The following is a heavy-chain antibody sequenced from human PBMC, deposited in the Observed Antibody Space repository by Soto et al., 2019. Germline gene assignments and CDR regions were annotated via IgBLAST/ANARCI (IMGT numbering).Heavy chain of an antibody. J-gene: IGHJ4*02. CDR1: GFTFSSYG. CDR3: AKDHQQWLVYSFDY. D-gene: IGHD6-19*01. V-gene: IGHV3-30*18. CDR2: ISYDGSNK. Sequence: QVQLVESGGGVVQPGRSLRLSCAASGFTFSSYGMHWVRQAPGKGLEWVAVISYDGSNKYYADSVKGRFTISRDNSKNTLYLQMNSLRAEDTAVYYCAKDHQQWLVYSFDYWGQGTLVTVSS.